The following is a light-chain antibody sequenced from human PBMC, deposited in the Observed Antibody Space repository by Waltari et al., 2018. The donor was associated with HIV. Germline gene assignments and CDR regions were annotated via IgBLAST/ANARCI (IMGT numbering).Light chain of an antibody. CDR3: AAWDDILRGWL. Sequence: QSVLTQPPSASGTPGQRVTISCSGGSSNIGRHYVYWYQQFPGTAPKLLIYTDNQRPSGVPDRFSGPKSGTSASLAISGLRSEDEADYYCAAWDDILRGWLFGGGTKLTVL. CDR2: TDN. V-gene: IGLV1-47*01. J-gene: IGLJ3*02. CDR1: SSNIGRHY.